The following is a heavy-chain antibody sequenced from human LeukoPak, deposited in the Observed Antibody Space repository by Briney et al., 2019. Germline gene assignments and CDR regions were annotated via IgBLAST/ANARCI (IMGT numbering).Heavy chain of an antibody. D-gene: IGHD6-6*01. CDR1: GFTFYNYA. CDR3: AKRTISSRPFYFDY. CDR2: ISGRGTDT. V-gene: IGHV3-23*01. J-gene: IGHJ4*02. Sequence: TGGSLSLSCAASGFTFYNYAMGWVRQAPGQGLECVSAISGRGTDTFRADSVKAQCTISSDNSESTLYLQMNSLKAEDTATYYCAKRTISSRPFYFDYGGQGTLVSVFS.